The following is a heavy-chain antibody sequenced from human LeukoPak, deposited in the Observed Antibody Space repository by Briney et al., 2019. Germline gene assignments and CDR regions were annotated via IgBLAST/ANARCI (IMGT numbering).Heavy chain of an antibody. CDR2: IERDGSKK. J-gene: IGHJ4*02. CDR1: GFTFSSYE. Sequence: PGGSLRLSCAASGFTFSSYEMNWVRQAPGKGLEWVANIERDGSKKTYVDSVKGRFTISRDNAKNSLYLQMSSLRAEDTAVYYCATAPAAADSFWGQGTLVAVSA. D-gene: IGHD6-13*01. V-gene: IGHV3-7*01. CDR3: ATAPAAADSF.